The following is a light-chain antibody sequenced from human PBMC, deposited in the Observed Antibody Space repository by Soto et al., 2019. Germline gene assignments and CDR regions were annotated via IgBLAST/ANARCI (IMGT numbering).Light chain of an antibody. V-gene: IGKV3-15*01. Sequence: EIVMTQSPATLSVSPGERATLSCRASQSVSSNLAWYQQNPGQAPRLLIYGASTRATGIPARFSGSGSRTDFTLTISSLQSEDFAVYYCQQYNNWPPRAWTFGQGTKVEIK. CDR3: QQYNNWPPRAWT. J-gene: IGKJ1*01. CDR1: QSVSSN. CDR2: GAS.